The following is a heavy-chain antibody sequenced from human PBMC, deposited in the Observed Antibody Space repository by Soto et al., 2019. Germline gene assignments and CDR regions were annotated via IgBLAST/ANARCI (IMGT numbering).Heavy chain of an antibody. D-gene: IGHD2-2*01. CDR2: INYSGTT. V-gene: IGHV4-39*01. CDR3: ARLSLLYRPSSFDS. CDR1: GNSANTGSYF. J-gene: IGHJ4*01. Sequence: PAETLSLTCDVSGNSANTGSYFWAWIRQPPGKRLEWVGSINYSGTTYYNAHLKSRVAASIDSSKNNFYLKLTSVTAADTALYFCARLSLLYRPSSFDSRGQGILGTLSS.